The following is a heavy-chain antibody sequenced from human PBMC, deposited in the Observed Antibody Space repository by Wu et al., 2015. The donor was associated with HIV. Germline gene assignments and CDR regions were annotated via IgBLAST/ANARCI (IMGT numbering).Heavy chain of an antibody. Sequence: QIHLVQSGREVKKTGASMKLSCRTSGYDFDDYGIIWVRQAPGXGLEWMGWISDYNDNTNYAQKLQGRVTMTTDTSTNTAYMELRSLRSDDSAVYYXAREANTAMFYWGQGTLVTVSS. J-gene: IGHJ4*02. D-gene: IGHD5-18*01. CDR1: GYDFDDYG. CDR3: AREANTAMFY. V-gene: IGHV1-18*01. CDR2: ISDYNDNT.